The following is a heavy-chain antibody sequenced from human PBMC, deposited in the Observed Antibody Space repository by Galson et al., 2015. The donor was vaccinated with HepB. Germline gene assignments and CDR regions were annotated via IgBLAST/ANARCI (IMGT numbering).Heavy chain of an antibody. CDR3: ARGPDYYGGSGSYGMDV. D-gene: IGHD3-22*01. J-gene: IGHJ6*02. CDR2: INRSGSA. CDR1: GGSLSGCY. Sequence: TLSLTCAVYGGSLSGCYWSWIRQPPGKGLEWIGEINRSGSANYKPSLKSRVTMSVDMSKNQFSLKLRSVTAADTAVYYCARGPDYYGGSGSYGMDVWGRGTTVTVSS. V-gene: IGHV4-34*01.